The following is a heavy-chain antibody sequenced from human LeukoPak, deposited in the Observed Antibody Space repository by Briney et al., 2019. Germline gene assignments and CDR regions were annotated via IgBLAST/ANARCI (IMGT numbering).Heavy chain of an antibody. CDR3: ARARKSGGITMIRGVKDRGWFDP. D-gene: IGHD3-10*01. CDR1: GFTFSDYY. V-gene: IGHV3-11*04. CDR2: ISSSGSTI. Sequence: GGSLRLSCAASGFTFSDYYMSWIRQAPGKGLEWVSYISSSGSTIYYADSVKGRFTISRDNSKNTLYLQMNSLRAEDTAVYYCARARKSGGITMIRGVKDRGWFDPWGQGTLVTVSS. J-gene: IGHJ5*02.